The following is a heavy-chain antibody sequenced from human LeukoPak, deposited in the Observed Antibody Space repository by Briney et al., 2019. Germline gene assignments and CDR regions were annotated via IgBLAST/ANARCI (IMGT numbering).Heavy chain of an antibody. J-gene: IGHJ4*02. CDR3: ARGGGHY. CDR1: GFILSTYW. Sequence: GGSLRLSCAASGFILSTYWMHWVRQAPGKGLVWVSRINNDGSSTTYADSVKGRFTISRDSAKNTLYLQMNSLRAEDTAVYYCARGGGHYWGQGTLVTVSS. CDR2: INNDGSST. D-gene: IGHD3-16*01. V-gene: IGHV3-74*01.